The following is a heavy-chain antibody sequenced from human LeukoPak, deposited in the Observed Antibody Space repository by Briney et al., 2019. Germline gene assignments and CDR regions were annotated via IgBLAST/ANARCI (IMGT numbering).Heavy chain of an antibody. CDR1: GGSISSYY. CDR2: IYYSGST. V-gene: IGHV4-59*08. J-gene: IGHJ6*02. CDR3: ARRGYSYDSYYYYGMDV. Sequence: SETLSPTCTVSGGSISSYYWSWIRQPPGKGLEWIGYIYYSGSTNYNPSLKSRVTISVDTSKNQFSLKLSSVTAADTAVYYCARRGYSYDSYYYYGMDVWGQGTTVTVSS. D-gene: IGHD5-18*01.